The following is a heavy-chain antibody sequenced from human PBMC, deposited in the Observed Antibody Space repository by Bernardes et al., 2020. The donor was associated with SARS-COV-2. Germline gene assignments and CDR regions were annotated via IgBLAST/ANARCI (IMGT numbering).Heavy chain of an antibody. V-gene: IGHV4-39*01. J-gene: IGHJ2*01. CDR1: GDSISSSSYF. Sequence: SETLSLTCTVSGDSISSSSYFWGWIRQPPGKGLEWIGSIYYGGRTYYNPSLKSRATISVDTSKNQFSLQLTSVTAADTAMYYCASTPVTMILVVITYYYFDLWGRGTLVTVS. CDR2: IYYGGRT. CDR3: ASTPVTMILVVITYYYFDL. D-gene: IGHD3-22*01.